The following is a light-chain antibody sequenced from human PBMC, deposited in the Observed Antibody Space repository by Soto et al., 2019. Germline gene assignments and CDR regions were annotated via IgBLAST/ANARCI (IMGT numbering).Light chain of an antibody. V-gene: IGLV4-60*03. Sequence: QLVLTQSSSASASLGSSVKLTCTLSSGHSSYIIAWHQQQPGKAPRYLMKLEGSGSYNKGSGVPDRFSGSSSGADRYLTISNHQSEDEADYYGETWDSNTRVFGGGTKLTVL. CDR1: SGHSSYI. CDR2: LEGSGSY. J-gene: IGLJ2*01. CDR3: ETWDSNTRV.